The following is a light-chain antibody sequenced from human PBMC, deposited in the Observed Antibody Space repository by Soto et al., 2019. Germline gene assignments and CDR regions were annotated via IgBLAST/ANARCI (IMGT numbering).Light chain of an antibody. V-gene: IGKV1-39*01. CDR3: QQCHATPLT. Sequence: DIQMTQSPSFLSASVGDRVTITCRASQAISNYLNWYQQKPGKAPNLLIFGAKTLQSGVPSRFSGSGYGTDFTLNITTLQTEDVGIYYCQQCHATPLTVGQGKRREIK. CDR1: QAISNY. J-gene: IGKJ5*01. CDR2: GAK.